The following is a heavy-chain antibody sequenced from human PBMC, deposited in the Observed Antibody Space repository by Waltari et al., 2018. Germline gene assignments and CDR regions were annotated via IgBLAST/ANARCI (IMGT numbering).Heavy chain of an antibody. CDR1: GLIVSSNF. J-gene: IGHJ2*01. CDR3: ARAPMPLWFGNWYFDL. D-gene: IGHD3-10*01. V-gene: IGHV3-53*01. Sequence: EVQLVESGGGLIQPGGSLRLSCAASGLIVSSNFMSWIRQVPGKGLGWVSVMYRGGSTYYADSVKGRFTISRDNSKNTLYLQMNSLRAEDTAVYYCARAPMPLWFGNWYFDLWGRGALVTVSS. CDR2: MYRGGST.